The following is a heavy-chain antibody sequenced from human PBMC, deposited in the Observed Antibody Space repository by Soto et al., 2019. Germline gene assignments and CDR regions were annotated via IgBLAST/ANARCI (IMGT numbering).Heavy chain of an antibody. Sequence: DVQLVESGGGLVQPGRSLRLSCAASGFTFDDYAMHWVRQAPGKGLEWVSGISWNSGSIGYADSVKGRFTISRDNAKNSLYLQMNSLRAEDTALYYCAKADWGYCSGGSCLFDYWGQGTLVTVSS. CDR1: GFTFDDYA. J-gene: IGHJ4*02. V-gene: IGHV3-9*01. D-gene: IGHD2-15*01. CDR3: AKADWGYCSGGSCLFDY. CDR2: ISWNSGSI.